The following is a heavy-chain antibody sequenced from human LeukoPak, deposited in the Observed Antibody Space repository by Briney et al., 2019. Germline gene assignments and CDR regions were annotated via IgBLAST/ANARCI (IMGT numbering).Heavy chain of an antibody. D-gene: IGHD6-19*01. CDR3: AKPISGGLAVTADWFDP. J-gene: IGHJ5*01. CDR2: ITSDGSSI. Sequence: GGSLRLSCTASRFTFSNFNMHWVRQAPGKGLQFVSGITSDGSSIDYAASVRGRFTISRDNSKNTLYLQPNTLRAEDTALYYCAKPISGGLAVTADWFDPWGQGTLVVVSS. CDR1: RFTFSNFN. V-gene: IGHV3-64*04.